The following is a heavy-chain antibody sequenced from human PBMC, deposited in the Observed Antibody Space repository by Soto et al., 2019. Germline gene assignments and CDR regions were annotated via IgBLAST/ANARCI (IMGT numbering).Heavy chain of an antibody. Sequence: QEQVLASGVGLVKPGGTLRLSCSASGFSFSNFFATWIRQVPGKGLEWLSSSSHSGSRKSYADSVRGRFTISRDVAKNSVHLDVTNVRDEDSGVYFCARDLTMYGVGGWRYTGMDVWGPGTPVAVSS. J-gene: IGHJ6*01. D-gene: IGHD3-3*01. CDR2: SSHSGSRK. CDR3: ARDLTMYGVGGWRYTGMDV. V-gene: IGHV3-11*01. CDR1: GFSFSNFF.